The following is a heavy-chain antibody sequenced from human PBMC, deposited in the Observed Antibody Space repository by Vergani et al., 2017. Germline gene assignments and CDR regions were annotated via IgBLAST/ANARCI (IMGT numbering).Heavy chain of an antibody. J-gene: IGHJ6*03. CDR2: INHSGST. D-gene: IGHD2-2*01. CDR1: GGSFSGYY. V-gene: IGHV4-34*01. CDR3: ARGRCSSTSCPNGPYYMDV. Sequence: QVQLQQWGAGLLKPSETLSLTCAVYGGSFSGYYRSWIRQPPGKGLEWIGEINHSGSTNYNPSLKSRVTISVDTSKNQFSLKLSSVTAADTAVYYCARGRCSSTSCPNGPYYMDVWGKGP.